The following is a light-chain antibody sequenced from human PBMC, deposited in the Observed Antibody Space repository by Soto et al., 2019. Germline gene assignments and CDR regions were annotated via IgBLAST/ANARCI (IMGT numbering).Light chain of an antibody. V-gene: IGKV1-5*03. CDR3: QQYNTYPAWT. Sequence: DIQMTQSPPTLSASVGDRVTITCRASQTISSYLAWYQQKPGKAPKLLISKASSLESGVPSRFSGSGSGTEFPLTISSLQPDDFATYYCQQYNTYPAWTFGQGTKVEIK. CDR1: QTISSY. CDR2: KAS. J-gene: IGKJ1*01.